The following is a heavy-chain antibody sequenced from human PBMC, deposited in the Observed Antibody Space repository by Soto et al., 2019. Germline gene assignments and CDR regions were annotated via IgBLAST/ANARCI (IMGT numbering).Heavy chain of an antibody. Sequence: EVQLVESGGGLVQPGGSLRLSCAASGFTVSSNYMSWVRQAPGKGLEWVSVIYSGGSTYYADSVKGRFTISRDNSKDPLYLQMNRLGAEDTAVYYCARDYSNYFPYYYYYMDVWGKGTTVTVSS. D-gene: IGHD4-4*01. CDR3: ARDYSNYFPYYYYYMDV. J-gene: IGHJ6*03. V-gene: IGHV3-66*01. CDR2: IYSGGST. CDR1: GFTVSSNY.